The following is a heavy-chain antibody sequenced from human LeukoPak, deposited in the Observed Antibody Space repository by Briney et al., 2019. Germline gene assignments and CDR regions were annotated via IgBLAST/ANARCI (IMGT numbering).Heavy chain of an antibody. J-gene: IGHJ6*03. V-gene: IGHV3-21*01. Sequence: PGGSLRLSCAGSGFTFSRYSMNWFRQAPGKGLERVSFISSRSTNIFYADSVKGRFTISRDNAKNSLYLQMNSLGAEDTAVYYCARDAQWLVPEGYFYYMDVWGKGTTVTVSS. CDR2: ISSRSTNI. CDR3: ARDAQWLVPEGYFYYMDV. CDR1: GFTFSRYS. D-gene: IGHD6-19*01.